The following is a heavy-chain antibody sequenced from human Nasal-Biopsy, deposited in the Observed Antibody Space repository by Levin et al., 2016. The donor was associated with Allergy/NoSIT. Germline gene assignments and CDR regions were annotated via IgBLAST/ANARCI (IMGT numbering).Heavy chain of an antibody. V-gene: IGHV3-21*06. D-gene: IGHD6-19*01. CDR2: ISINTDYM. CDR3: AREGSSQSFDH. CDR1: GFTFESYS. Sequence: GGSLRLSCAASGFTFESYSMHWVRQAPGKGLEWVSSISINTDYMYYADSVKGRFTISRDNAKNSLYVQMNNLRAEDTAVYYCAREGSSQSFDHWGQGTLVTVSS. J-gene: IGHJ4*02.